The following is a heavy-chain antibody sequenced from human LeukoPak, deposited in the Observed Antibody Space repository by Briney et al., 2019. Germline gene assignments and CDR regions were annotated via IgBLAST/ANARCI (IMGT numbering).Heavy chain of an antibody. V-gene: IGHV3-23*01. D-gene: IGHD1-26*01. Sequence: GSLRLSCAASGFIFSSHSMSWVRQAPGKGLEWVSAISASGGTSYYADSVKGRFTISKDNVKNKVTLQMNSLRAEDTAVYYCAKSRIVLVHYFDYWGQGTLVTVSS. CDR1: GFIFSSHS. CDR3: AKSRIVLVHYFDY. CDR2: ISASGGTS. J-gene: IGHJ4*02.